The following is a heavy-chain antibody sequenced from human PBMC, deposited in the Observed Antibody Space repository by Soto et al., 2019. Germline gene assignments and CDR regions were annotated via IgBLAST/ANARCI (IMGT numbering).Heavy chain of an antibody. Sequence: QLQLQESGPRLVKPSETLSLTCSVSGGSISSSSYSWGWIRQPPGKGLEWIGTIYYSGSTHYNPSLEGRVAISADTPNNQLSLRLSSVTAAETAVYYCGRQPGHCGSTTCFGYYSLDVWGQGTTVTVS. V-gene: IGHV4-39*01. CDR2: IYYSGST. J-gene: IGHJ6*02. CDR1: GGSISSSSYS. CDR3: GRQPGHCGSTTCFGYYSLDV. D-gene: IGHD2-2*01.